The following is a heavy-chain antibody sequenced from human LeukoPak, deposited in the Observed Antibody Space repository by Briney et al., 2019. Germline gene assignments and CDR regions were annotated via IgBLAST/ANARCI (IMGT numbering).Heavy chain of an antibody. J-gene: IGHJ6*03. CDR3: ARTPLWFGFNMDV. Sequence: GGSLRLSCAASGFTFSSYSMNWVRQAPGKGLEWVSYISSSSSTIYYADSVKGRFTISRDNAKNSLYLQMNSLRAEDTAVYYCARTPLWFGFNMDVWGKGTTVTVSS. V-gene: IGHV3-48*04. CDR1: GFTFSSYS. CDR2: ISSSSSTI. D-gene: IGHD3-10*01.